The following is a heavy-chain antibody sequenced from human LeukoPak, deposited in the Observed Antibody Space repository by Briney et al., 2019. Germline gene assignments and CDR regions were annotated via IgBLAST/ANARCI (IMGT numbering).Heavy chain of an antibody. D-gene: IGHD5-12*01. CDR3: ARGVRSGMVANYFDY. CDR1: GYSISSGYY. V-gene: IGHV4-61*02. Sequence: PSETLSLTCAVSGYSISSGYYWSWIRQPAGKGLEWIGRIYTSGSTNYNPSLKSRVTISVGTSKNQFSLKLSSVTAADTAVYYCARGVRSGMVANYFDYWGQGTLVTVSS. J-gene: IGHJ4*02. CDR2: IYTSGST.